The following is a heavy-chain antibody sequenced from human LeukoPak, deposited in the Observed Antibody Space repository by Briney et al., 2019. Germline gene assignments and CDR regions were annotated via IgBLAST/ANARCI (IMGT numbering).Heavy chain of an antibody. V-gene: IGHV3-11*06. CDR3: ARDLFPRITGTTGWFDP. CDR2: ISSGSSYT. CDR1: GFTFSDYY. D-gene: IGHD1-7*01. J-gene: IGHJ5*02. Sequence: GGSLRLSCAASGFTFSDYYMSWIRQAPGKGPEWVSYISSGSSYTNYADSVKGRFTISRDNAKNSLYLQMNSLRAEDTAVYYCARDLFPRITGTTGWFDPWGQGTLVTVSS.